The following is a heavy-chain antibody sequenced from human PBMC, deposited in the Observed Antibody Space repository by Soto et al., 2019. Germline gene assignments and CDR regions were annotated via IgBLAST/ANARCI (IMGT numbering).Heavy chain of an antibody. V-gene: IGHV1-69*13. CDR3: ASEEKITMLVN. CDR2: IIPFFHAP. CDR1: GYTFTSYG. Sequence: VKVSCKDSGYTFTSYGISWVRQAPGQGLEWMGGIIPFFHAPNYAQKFQGRVTITADESTSIVFMEMSSLRFEDTAVYYCASEEKITMLVNWGQGTLVTVSS. D-gene: IGHD3-22*01. J-gene: IGHJ4*02.